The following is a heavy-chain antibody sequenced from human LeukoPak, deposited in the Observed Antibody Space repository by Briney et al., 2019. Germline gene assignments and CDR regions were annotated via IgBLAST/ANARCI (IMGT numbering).Heavy chain of an antibody. CDR3: AKTRPLDSSSWSHGDY. J-gene: IGHJ4*02. CDR1: GFTFSSYA. Sequence: GGSLRLSCAASGFTFSSYAMSWVRQVPGKGLEWVSAISGSGGSTYYGDSVKGRFTISRDNSKNTLYLQMNSLRAEDTAVYYCAKTRPLDSSSWSHGDYWGQGTLVTVSS. V-gene: IGHV3-23*01. CDR2: ISGSGGST. D-gene: IGHD6-13*01.